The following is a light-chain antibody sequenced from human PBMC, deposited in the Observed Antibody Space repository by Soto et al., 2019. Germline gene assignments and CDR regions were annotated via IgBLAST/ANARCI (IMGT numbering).Light chain of an antibody. Sequence: QSALTQPASVSGSPGQSITISCTGTSSDVGSYNLVSWYQQHPGKAPKVMIYEGSKRPSGVSNRFSGSKSGNTASLTISGLQAEDKADYYCYLYTGSSYVFGTGTKVTVL. V-gene: IGLV2-23*01. CDR2: EGS. CDR1: SSDVGSYNL. J-gene: IGLJ1*01. CDR3: YLYTGSSYV.